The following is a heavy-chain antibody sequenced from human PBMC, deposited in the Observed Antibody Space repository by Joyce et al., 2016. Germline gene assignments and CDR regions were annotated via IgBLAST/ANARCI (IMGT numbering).Heavy chain of an antibody. CDR1: GGAFSSYA. D-gene: IGHD2-15*01. CDR3: ARDRCSGGSCYFRTFDI. CDR2: IIPVFNTA. V-gene: IGHV1-69*01. Sequence: QVQLVQSGAEAKKPGSSVKVSCKASGGAFSSYAFTWVRQAPGQGLEWMGGIIPVFNTARRAQKFRGRVTITADESTGTVYMELSSLRSEDTAVYYCARDRCSGGSCYFRTFDIWGQGTMVTVSS. J-gene: IGHJ3*02.